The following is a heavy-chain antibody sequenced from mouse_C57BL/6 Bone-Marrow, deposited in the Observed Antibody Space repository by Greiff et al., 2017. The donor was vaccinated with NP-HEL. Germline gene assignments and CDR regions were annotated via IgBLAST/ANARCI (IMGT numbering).Heavy chain of an antibody. CDR1: GFNIKDDY. D-gene: IGHD3-2*02. Sequence: VQLQQSGAELVRPGASVKLSCTASGFNIKDDYMHWVKQRPEQGLAWIGWIDPENGDTEYASKFQGKATITADTSSNTAYLQLSSLTSEDTAVYYCTSGDSSGYPAWFAYWGQGTLVTVSA. J-gene: IGHJ3*01. CDR2: IDPENGDT. CDR3: TSGDSSGYPAWFAY. V-gene: IGHV14-4*01.